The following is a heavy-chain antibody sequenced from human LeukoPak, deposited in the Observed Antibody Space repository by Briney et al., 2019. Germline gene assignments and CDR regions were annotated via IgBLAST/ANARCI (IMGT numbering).Heavy chain of an antibody. J-gene: IGHJ4*02. CDR3: TTVFHHVAY. CDR2: INQDGSEK. V-gene: IGHV3-7*03. Sequence: GGSLRLSCAASGFTFSSYWMGWVRQAPGKGLEWVANINQDGSEKYYVDSVKGRFAISRDNAKDSLYLQMNTLKTEDTAVYYCTTVFHHVAYWGLGTRVTVSS. D-gene: IGHD5-12*01. CDR1: GFTFSSYW.